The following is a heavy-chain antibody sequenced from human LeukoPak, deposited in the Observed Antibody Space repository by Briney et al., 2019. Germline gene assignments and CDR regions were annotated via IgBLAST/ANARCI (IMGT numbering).Heavy chain of an antibody. V-gene: IGHV3-53*04. CDR2: SYSGDST. D-gene: IGHD2-2*01. Sequence: GGSLTLTCGASGFSVSSNYWSSVGRAPGREVEGVSGSYSGDSTYYADSVKARYTTSRHHPENILSHQMNSQRPEDTAVYYCARDRGDGYWSGTSCSHAFDIWGRGTMVTVSS. CDR3: ARDRGDGYWSGTSCSHAFDI. CDR1: GFSVSSNY. J-gene: IGHJ3*02.